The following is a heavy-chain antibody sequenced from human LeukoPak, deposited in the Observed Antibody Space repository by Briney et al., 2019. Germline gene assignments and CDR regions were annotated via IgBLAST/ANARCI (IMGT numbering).Heavy chain of an antibody. J-gene: IGHJ4*02. CDR1: GFTFSYYG. V-gene: IGHV3-33*08. CDR3: ASNSGYDSAY. CDR2: IWYDGANK. D-gene: IGHD5-12*01. Sequence: GGSLRLSCAASGFTFSYYGMHWVRQAPGKGLEWVAHIWYDGANKYYADSVKGRFTISRDNSKNTLYLQMDSLRAEDTAVYYCASNSGYDSAYWGQGTLVTVSS.